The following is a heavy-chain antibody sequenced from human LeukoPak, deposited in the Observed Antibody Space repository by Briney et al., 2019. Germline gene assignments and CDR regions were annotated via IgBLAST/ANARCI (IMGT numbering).Heavy chain of an antibody. CDR1: GFTFSSYW. J-gene: IGHJ6*04. Sequence: GGSLRLSCAASGFTFSSYWMSWVRQAPGKGLEWVANIKQDGSEKYYVDSVKGRFTISRGNAKNSLYLQMNSLRAEDTAVYYCAELGITMIGGVWGKGTTVTISS. CDR2: IKQDGSEK. V-gene: IGHV3-7*01. CDR3: AELGITMIGGV. D-gene: IGHD3-10*02.